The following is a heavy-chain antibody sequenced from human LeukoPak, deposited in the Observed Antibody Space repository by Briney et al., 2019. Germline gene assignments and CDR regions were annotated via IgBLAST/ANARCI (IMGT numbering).Heavy chain of an antibody. CDR2: IYHSGST. CDR3: ARIGYSQEFDY. J-gene: IGHJ4*02. D-gene: IGHD5-18*01. CDR1: GGSITSGRYY. V-gene: IGHV4-31*03. Sequence: SETLSLTCTVSGGSITSGRYYWSWIRQLPGKGLEWIGYIYHSGSTYYNPSLKSRVTISVDTFKNQFSLNLSSVTAADTAVYYCARIGYSQEFDYWGQGTLVTVSS.